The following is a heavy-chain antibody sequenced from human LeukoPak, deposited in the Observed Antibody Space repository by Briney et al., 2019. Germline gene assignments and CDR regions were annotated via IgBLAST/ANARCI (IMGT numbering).Heavy chain of an antibody. V-gene: IGHV1-2*02. CDR1: GYTFTGYY. CDR2: INPNSGGT. CDR3: ARGRSSGWYNYYYYTDV. Sequence: ASVKVSCKASGYTFTGYYMHWVRQAPGQGLEWMGWINPNSGGTNYAQKFQGRVTMTRDTSISTAYMELSRLRSDDTAVYYCARGRSSGWYNYYYYTDVWGKGTTVTVSS. D-gene: IGHD6-19*01. J-gene: IGHJ6*03.